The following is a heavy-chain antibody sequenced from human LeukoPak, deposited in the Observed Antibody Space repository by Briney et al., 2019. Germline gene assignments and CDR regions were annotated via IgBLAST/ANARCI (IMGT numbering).Heavy chain of an antibody. Sequence: GGSLRLSCAASGFTFSTYVMSWVRQAPGQGVECVSAISNSGGSTYYADSVKGRFTLSRDNSKNTLSLQMNSLRAEDTAVYYCAKDLRNWNDGFFDYWGHGTLVTVSS. D-gene: IGHD1-1*01. CDR2: ISNSGGST. V-gene: IGHV3-23*01. CDR1: GFTFSTYV. J-gene: IGHJ4*01. CDR3: AKDLRNWNDGFFDY.